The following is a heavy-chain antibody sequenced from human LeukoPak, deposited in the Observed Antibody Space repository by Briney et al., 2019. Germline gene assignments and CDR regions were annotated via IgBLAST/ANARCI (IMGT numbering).Heavy chain of an antibody. D-gene: IGHD6-19*01. CDR1: GGSISSYY. CDR2: IYYSGST. Sequence: SETLSLTCTVSGGSISSYYWSWIRQPPGKGLEWIGYIYYSGSTNYNPSLKSRVTISVDTSKNQFSLRLSSVTAADTAVYYCARLPRSGWYYYYYYMDVWGKGTTVTISS. CDR3: ARLPRSGWYYYYYYMDV. V-gene: IGHV4-59*08. J-gene: IGHJ6*03.